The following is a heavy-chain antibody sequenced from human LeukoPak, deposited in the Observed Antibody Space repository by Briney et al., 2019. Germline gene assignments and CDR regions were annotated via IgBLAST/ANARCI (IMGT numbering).Heavy chain of an antibody. D-gene: IGHD2-15*01. Sequence: ASVTVSCKASGYTFIDYYIHWVRQAPGQGPEWMGWMSAYNGNTIYAQKVKGRVTMTTDTSTSTAYMELRSLKSDDTAVYYCARASYCSDGSCYSDYWGQGTLVTVSS. CDR1: GYTFIDYY. CDR3: ARASYCSDGSCYSDY. CDR2: MSAYNGNT. V-gene: IGHV1-18*04. J-gene: IGHJ4*02.